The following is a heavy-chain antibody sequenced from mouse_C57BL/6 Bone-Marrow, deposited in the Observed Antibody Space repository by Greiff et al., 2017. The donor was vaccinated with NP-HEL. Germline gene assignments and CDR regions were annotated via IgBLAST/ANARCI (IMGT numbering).Heavy chain of an antibody. V-gene: IGHV1-19*01. CDR2: INPYNGGT. CDR1: GYTFTDYY. J-gene: IGHJ3*01. D-gene: IGHD1-1*01. CDR3: ASSHYYGSSPWFAY. Sequence: VHVKQSGPVLVKPGASVKMSCKASGYTFTDYYMNWVKQSHGKSLEWIGVINPYNGGTSYNQKFKGKATLTVDKSSSTAYMELNSLTSEDSAVYYCASSHYYGSSPWFAYWGQGTLVTVSA.